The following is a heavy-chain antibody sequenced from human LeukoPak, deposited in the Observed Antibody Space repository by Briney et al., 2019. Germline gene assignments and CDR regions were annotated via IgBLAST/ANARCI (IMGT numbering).Heavy chain of an antibody. V-gene: IGHV4-34*01. J-gene: IGHJ4*01. CDR1: SGSFSGYY. Sequence: PSETLSLTCAVYSGSFSGYYWSWIRRLPGKWLEWIGEISPSGSTTYNPSLKTRVAISTDTSKNQFSLNLNSVTAADTAVYCCAGDHSLSLKDWGHGMLVTVSS. CDR3: AGDHSLSLKD. D-gene: IGHD1-14*01. CDR2: ISPSGST.